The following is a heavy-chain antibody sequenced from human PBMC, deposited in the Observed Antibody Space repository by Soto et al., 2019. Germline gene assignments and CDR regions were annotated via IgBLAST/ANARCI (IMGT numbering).Heavy chain of an antibody. CDR2: IYHSGST. J-gene: IGHJ6*02. CDR1: GYSISSGYY. V-gene: IGHV4-38-2*02. D-gene: IGHD3-3*01. CDR3: AREGRGPLRFLEWIHYYYGMDV. Sequence: PSETLSLTCAVSGYSISSGYYWGWIRQPPGXGLEWIGSIYHSGSTYYNPSLKSRVTISVDTSKNQFSLKLSSVTAADTAVYYCAREGRGPLRFLEWIHYYYGMDVWGQGTTVTVSS.